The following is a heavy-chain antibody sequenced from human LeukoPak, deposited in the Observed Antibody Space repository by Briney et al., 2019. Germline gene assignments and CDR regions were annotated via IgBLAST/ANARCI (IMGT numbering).Heavy chain of an antibody. CDR2: IYYSGST. CDR1: GGSISSYY. J-gene: IGHJ4*02. Sequence: MASETLSLTCTVSGGSISSYYWSWIRQPPGKGLEWIGYIYYSGSTNYNPSLKSRVTISVDTSKNQFSLKLSSVTAADTAVYYCARVMGSSSWLDYWGQGTLVTVSS. V-gene: IGHV4-59*01. D-gene: IGHD6-13*01. CDR3: ARVMGSSSWLDY.